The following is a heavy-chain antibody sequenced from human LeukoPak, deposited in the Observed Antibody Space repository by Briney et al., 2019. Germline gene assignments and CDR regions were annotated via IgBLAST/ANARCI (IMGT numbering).Heavy chain of an antibody. V-gene: IGHV3-23*01. D-gene: IGHD6-6*01. CDR3: ATIGHSSLQPFDY. J-gene: IGHJ4*02. CDR2: ISGSGGST. Sequence: GGSLRLSCAASGFTLSSYAMSWVRQAPGKGLEWVSAISGSGGSTYYADSVKGRFTISRDNSKNTLYLQMNSLRAEDTAVYYCATIGHSSLQPFDYWGQGTLVTVSS. CDR1: GFTLSSYA.